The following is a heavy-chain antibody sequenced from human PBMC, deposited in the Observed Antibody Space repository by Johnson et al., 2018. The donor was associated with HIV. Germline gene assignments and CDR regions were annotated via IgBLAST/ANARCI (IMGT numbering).Heavy chain of an antibody. CDR3: TPARNRLWSSSGWTGFWAFDI. CDR2: ISYDGSNK. J-gene: IGHJ3*02. Sequence: QVQLVESGGGVVQPGRSLRLSCAASGFTFSTYGMHWVRQAPGKGLEWVAVISYDGSNKYYADSVKGRFTISRDNSKNTLYLQMNSLKTEDTAVYYCTPARNRLWSSSGWTGFWAFDIWGQGTMVTVSS. D-gene: IGHD6-19*01. CDR1: GFTFSTYG. V-gene: IGHV3-30*03.